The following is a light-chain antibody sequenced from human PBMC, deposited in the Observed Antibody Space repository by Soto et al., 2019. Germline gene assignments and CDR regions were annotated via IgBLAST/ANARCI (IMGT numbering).Light chain of an antibody. J-gene: IGLJ1*01. Sequence: QSVLTQPASASGSLGQSITISCSGTSSDVGAYNYVSWYQQYPGKAHKLMIYHVTDRPSGVSKRFSGSKSGNTTSMNISGLQAEDEADYYCCSYTTSNTFVFGTGTKVTVL. CDR2: HVT. CDR3: CSYTTSNTFV. V-gene: IGLV2-14*01. CDR1: SSDVGAYNY.